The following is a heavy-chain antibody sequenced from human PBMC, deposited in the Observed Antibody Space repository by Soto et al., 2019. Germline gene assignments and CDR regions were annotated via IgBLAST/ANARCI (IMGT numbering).Heavy chain of an antibody. V-gene: IGHV5-10-1*01. J-gene: IGHJ4*02. Sequence: SPSFQGHVTISADKSISTAYLQWSSLKASDTAMYYCARLQAAAGDNDLTIDYWGQGTLVTVSS. D-gene: IGHD6-13*01. CDR3: ARLQAAAGDNDLTIDY.